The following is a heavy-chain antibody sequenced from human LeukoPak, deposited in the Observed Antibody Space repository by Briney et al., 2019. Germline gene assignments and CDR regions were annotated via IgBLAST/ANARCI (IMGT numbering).Heavy chain of an antibody. D-gene: IGHD6-19*01. CDR2: IFYDGRN. V-gene: IGHV3-30-3*01. Sequence: PGGSLRLSCAASGFNFSDYTMHWVRQAPGKGLEWVALIFYDGRNHYGDSVKGRFTISRDNSKNTLYLQMNSLRAEDTAVYYCARDSHPYSSGWYFDYWGQGTLVTVSS. J-gene: IGHJ4*02. CDR3: ARDSHPYSSGWYFDY. CDR1: GFNFSDYT.